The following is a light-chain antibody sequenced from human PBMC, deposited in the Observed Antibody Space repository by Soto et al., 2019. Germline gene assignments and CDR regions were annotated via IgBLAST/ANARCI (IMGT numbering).Light chain of an antibody. J-gene: IGKJ2*01. CDR1: QSIINY. Sequence: DIQMTQAPSSLSAAVGDRVTITCRASQSIINYLNWYQQKPGKAPRLLIYAASTLESGVPLRFSGSGSGTDFTLTISTLQPEDVATYYCQQSHRTSYTFGQGTKVEIK. CDR2: AAS. V-gene: IGKV1-39*01. CDR3: QQSHRTSYT.